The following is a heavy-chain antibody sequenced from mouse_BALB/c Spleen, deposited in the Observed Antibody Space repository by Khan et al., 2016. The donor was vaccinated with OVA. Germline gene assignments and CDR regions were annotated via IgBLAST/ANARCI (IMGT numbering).Heavy chain of an antibody. CDR2: VSTGGGYT. Sequence: EVKLEESGGDLVKPGGSLKLSCAASGSTFSTYGMSWVRQTPDKRLEWVATVSTGGGYTYYTDSVKGRFTISRDNAKNTLYLQLSSLKSEDTAMFYCARRAYYYDSEGFAYWGQGTLVTVSA. J-gene: IGHJ3*01. D-gene: IGHD1-1*01. CDR1: GSTFSTYG. CDR3: ARRAYYYDSEGFAY. V-gene: IGHV5-6*02.